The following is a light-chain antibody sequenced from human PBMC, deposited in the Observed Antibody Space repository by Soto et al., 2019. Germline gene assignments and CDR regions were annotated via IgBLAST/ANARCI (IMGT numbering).Light chain of an antibody. V-gene: IGLV1-40*01. J-gene: IGLJ1*01. CDR1: SSNVGAGYD. CDR3: QSYDSTMSDRYV. Sequence: QSVLTQPPSVSGAPGQRVIISCTGSSSNVGAGYDVHWYQQRPGTAPKLLIFGNNNRPSGVPDRFSGSKSGTSASLAITGLQAEDEGDHYCQSYDSTMSDRYVFGTGTKVTVL. CDR2: GNN.